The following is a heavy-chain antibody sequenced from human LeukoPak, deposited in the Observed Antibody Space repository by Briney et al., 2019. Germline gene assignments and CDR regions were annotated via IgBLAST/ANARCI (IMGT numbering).Heavy chain of an antibody. D-gene: IGHD6-13*01. CDR1: GFTVSSNY. V-gene: IGHV3-53*01. CDR2: IYSGGST. Sequence: GGSLRLSCAASGFTVSSNYMSWVRQAPGKGLEWVSVIYSGGSTYYADSVKGRFTISRDNSKNTLYLQMNSLRAEDTAVYYCALGIAAAATLPFDPWGQGTLVTVSS. J-gene: IGHJ5*02. CDR3: ALGIAAAATLPFDP.